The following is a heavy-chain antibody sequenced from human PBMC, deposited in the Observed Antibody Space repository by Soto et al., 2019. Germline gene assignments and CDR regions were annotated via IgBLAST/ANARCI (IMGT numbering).Heavy chain of an antibody. D-gene: IGHD3-16*01. J-gene: IGHJ5*02. V-gene: IGHV3-30*18. Sequence: QVQLVESGGGVVQPGRSLRLSCAASGFTFSSYGMHWVRQAPGKGLEWVAVISYDGSNKYYADSVKGRFTISRDNSKNTLYLQMNSLRAEDTAVYYCAKDPSGGGGFDPWGQGTLVTVSS. CDR1: GFTFSSYG. CDR2: ISYDGSNK. CDR3: AKDPSGGGGFDP.